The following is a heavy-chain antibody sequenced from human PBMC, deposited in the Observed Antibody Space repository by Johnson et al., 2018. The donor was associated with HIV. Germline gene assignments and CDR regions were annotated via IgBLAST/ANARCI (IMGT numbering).Heavy chain of an antibody. CDR2: INWNGAST. Sequence: VQLVESGGGVVRPGGSLRLSCAASGFTFDDYGMSWVRQAPGKGLEWVSGINWNGASTGYADSVKGRFTISRDNAKNSLYLQMNSLRAEDTALYYCARVRIGGSFLRWDAFDIWGQGTMVTVSS. J-gene: IGHJ3*02. D-gene: IGHD1-26*01. CDR1: GFTFDDYG. V-gene: IGHV3-20*04. CDR3: ARVRIGGSFLRWDAFDI.